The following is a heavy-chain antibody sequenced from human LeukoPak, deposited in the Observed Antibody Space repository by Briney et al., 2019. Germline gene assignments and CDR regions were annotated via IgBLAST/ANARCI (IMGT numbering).Heavy chain of an antibody. D-gene: IGHD3-22*01. CDR3: AADLGYYYDSSGYRSGDY. CDR1: GFTFTSSA. Sequence: SVKVSGKASGFTFTSSAMQWVRQARGQRLEWIGWIVVGSGNKNYAQKFHERVTITRDMSTSTAYMELSSLRSEDTAVYYCAADLGYYYDSSGYRSGDYWGQGTLVTVSS. V-gene: IGHV1-58*02. CDR2: IVVGSGNK. J-gene: IGHJ4*02.